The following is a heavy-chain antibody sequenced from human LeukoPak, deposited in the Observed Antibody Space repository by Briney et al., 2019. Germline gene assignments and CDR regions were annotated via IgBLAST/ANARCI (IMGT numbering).Heavy chain of an antibody. CDR3: AKYSYGYPNWFDP. V-gene: IGHV4-39*07. J-gene: IGHJ5*02. CDR2: IFYSGST. Sequence: SETLSLTCTVSSGSISTSNYYWGWVRQPPGKALEWIGNIFYSGSTYYNPSLKSRVTISVDTSKNQFSLKLSSVTAADTAVYYCAKYSYGYPNWFDPWGQGTLVTVSS. CDR1: SGSISTSNYY. D-gene: IGHD5-18*01.